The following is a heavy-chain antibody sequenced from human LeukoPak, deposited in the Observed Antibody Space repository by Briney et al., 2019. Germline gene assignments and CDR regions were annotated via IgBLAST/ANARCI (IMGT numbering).Heavy chain of an antibody. D-gene: IGHD6-6*01. V-gene: IGHV4-59*02. CDR1: GGSVSSYY. CDR2: IYYSGST. CDR3: ARGADIMYSSSGWFDP. J-gene: IGHJ5*02. Sequence: SETLPLTCTVSGGSVSSYYWSWIRQPPGKGLEWIGYIYYSGSTNYNPSLKSRVTISVDTSKNQFSLKLSSVTAADTAVYYCARGADIMYSSSGWFDPWGQGTLVTVSS.